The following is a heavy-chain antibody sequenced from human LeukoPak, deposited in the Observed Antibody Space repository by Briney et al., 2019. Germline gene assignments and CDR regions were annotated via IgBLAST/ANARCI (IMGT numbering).Heavy chain of an antibody. CDR2: INPNSGGT. CDR1: GYTFTGYY. D-gene: IGHD3-10*01. V-gene: IGHV1-2*02. CDR3: ARDLKLTRGVLPWDYYGMDV. Sequence: GASVKVSCKASGYTFTGYYMHWVRQAPGQGLEWMGWINPNSGGTNYAQKFQGRVTMTRDTSISTAYMELSRLRSDDTAVYYCARDLKLTRGVLPWDYYGMDVWGQGTTVTVSS. J-gene: IGHJ6*02.